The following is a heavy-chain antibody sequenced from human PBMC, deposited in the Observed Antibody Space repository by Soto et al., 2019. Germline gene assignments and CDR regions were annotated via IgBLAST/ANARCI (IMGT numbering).Heavy chain of an antibody. Sequence: QVQLQESGPGLVKPSQTLSLTCTVSGGSISSGDYYWSWIRQPPGKGLEWFGYIYYSGSTYYNPSLKSRVTISVDTSKNQFSLQLSSVTAADTAVYYCARSSPRSGYDPLSRYYYGMDVWGQGTTVTVSS. CDR2: IYYSGST. D-gene: IGHD5-12*01. J-gene: IGHJ6*02. V-gene: IGHV4-30-4*01. CDR1: GGSISSGDYY. CDR3: ARSSPRSGYDPLSRYYYGMDV.